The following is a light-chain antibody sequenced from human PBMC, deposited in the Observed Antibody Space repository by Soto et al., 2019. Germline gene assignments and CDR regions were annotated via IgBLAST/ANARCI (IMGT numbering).Light chain of an antibody. V-gene: IGKV1-5*01. CDR3: HSRA. CDR1: QTISRW. CDR2: DAS. J-gene: IGKJ5*01. Sequence: DIQLTQTPSTLSASVGDEVTITCRASQTISRWLAWYQQKPGRAPKLLIYDASTLESGVPSRFSGSGSETEFTLTISRLQPDDFATYFCHSRALGQGTRLEI.